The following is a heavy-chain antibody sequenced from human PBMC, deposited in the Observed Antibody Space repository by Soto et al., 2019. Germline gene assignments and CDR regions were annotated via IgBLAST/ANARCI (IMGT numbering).Heavy chain of an antibody. D-gene: IGHD6-6*01. CDR2: INSDGSST. CDR3: ARDRPDISNPTDHPMFDY. Sequence: EVQLEESGGGLVQPGGSLRLSCEASGFIFSSNWMHWVRQSAEKGLVWVSRINSDGSSTAYADSVKGRFTISRDNAKNTLYVQMNSLRVEETAIYYCARDRPDISNPTDHPMFDYWGQGTQVTVSS. V-gene: IGHV3-74*01. J-gene: IGHJ4*02. CDR1: GFIFSSNW.